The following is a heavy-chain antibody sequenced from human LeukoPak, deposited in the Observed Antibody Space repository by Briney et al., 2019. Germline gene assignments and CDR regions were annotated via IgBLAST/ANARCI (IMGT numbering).Heavy chain of an antibody. J-gene: IGHJ4*02. CDR3: ARDHCGGDCYFDY. D-gene: IGHD2-21*02. V-gene: IGHV3-74*01. CDR2: INSDGRST. Sequence: PGGSLRLSCAASGFTFSSYWMHWVRQAPGKGLVWVSRINSDGRSTSYADSVKGRFTISRDNAKNTLYLQMNSLRAEDTAVYYCARDHCGGDCYFDYWGQGTLVTVSS. CDR1: GFTFSSYW.